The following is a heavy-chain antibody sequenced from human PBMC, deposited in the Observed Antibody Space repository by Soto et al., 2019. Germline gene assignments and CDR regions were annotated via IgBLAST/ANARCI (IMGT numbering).Heavy chain of an antibody. J-gene: IGHJ6*03. V-gene: IGHV3-33*08. Sequence: GGSLRLSCAASGFTFSSYGMHWVRQAPGKGLEWVAVIWYDGSNKYYADSVKGRFTISRDNSKNTLYLQMNSLRAEDTAACDCARADFGDLSYYYYYMDVWGKGATVTGSS. CDR2: IWYDGSNK. CDR3: ARADFGDLSYYYYYMDV. D-gene: IGHD4-17*01. CDR1: GFTFSSYG.